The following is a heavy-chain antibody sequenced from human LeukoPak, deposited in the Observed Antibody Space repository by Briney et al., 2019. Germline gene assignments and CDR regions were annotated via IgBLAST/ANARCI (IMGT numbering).Heavy chain of an antibody. D-gene: IGHD6-13*01. Sequence: PGRSLSLSCAASGFMFSSYVMHWIRLAPGKGQVWVAVISSDGSNKYYADSVKGRFTISRDNSKNTLYLQMNSRRAEDTAVYYRARDLNRVYVHDMDVWPHGTTVTVPS. CDR3: ARDLNRVYVHDMDV. CDR2: ISSDGSNK. J-gene: IGHJ6*02. CDR1: GFMFSSYV. V-gene: IGHV3-30-3*01.